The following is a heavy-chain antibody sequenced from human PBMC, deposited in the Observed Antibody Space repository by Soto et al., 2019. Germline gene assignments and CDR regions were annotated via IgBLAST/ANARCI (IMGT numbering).Heavy chain of an antibody. CDR2: IIPVFGTT. D-gene: IGHD3-10*01. V-gene: IGHV1-69*18. CDR1: GDTFSGYP. Sequence: QVQLVQSGAELKKPGSSVKVSCKASGDTFSGYPINWVRQAPGEGLEWMGRIIPVFGTTNDAQRFEGRVTFTADESTNTAYMELRGLLSEDTAVYNCAMDGGFGELKYWGPGNLVTVSS. CDR3: AMDGGFGELKY. J-gene: IGHJ4*02.